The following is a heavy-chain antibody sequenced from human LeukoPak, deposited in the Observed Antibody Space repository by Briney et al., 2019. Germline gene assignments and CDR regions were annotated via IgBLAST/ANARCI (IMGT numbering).Heavy chain of an antibody. CDR2: ISSSGSTI. J-gene: IGHJ5*02. CDR1: GFTFSDYY. CDR3: GRDGESGVKVPAANWFDP. Sequence: PGGSLRLSCAASGFTFSDYYMSWIRQAPGKGLEWVSYISSSGSTIYYADSVKGRFTISRDNAKSSLYLQMNSLRAEDTAVYYCGRDGESGVKVPAANWFDPRGQGTLVTVSS. V-gene: IGHV3-11*04. D-gene: IGHD2-2*01.